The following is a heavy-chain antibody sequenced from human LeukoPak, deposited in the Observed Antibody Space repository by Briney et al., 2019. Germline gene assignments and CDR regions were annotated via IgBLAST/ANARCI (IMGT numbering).Heavy chain of an antibody. J-gene: IGHJ4*02. CDR1: GSTFSSYG. D-gene: IGHD3-22*01. Sequence: ASVKLSCTASGSTFSSYGISWWRRAPGHRLEWLGWISAYNGNTNNAQKLQRRIPMTTATSTSTAHIELRSLTADDTAAYYCSRRDDSSGHESICYWGQGTLVTGSS. V-gene: IGHV1-18*01. CDR3: SRRDDSSGHESICY. CDR2: ISAYNGNT.